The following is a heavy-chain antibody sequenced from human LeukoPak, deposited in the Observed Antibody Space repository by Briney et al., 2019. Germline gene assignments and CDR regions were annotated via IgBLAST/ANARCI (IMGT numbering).Heavy chain of an antibody. V-gene: IGHV4-61*02. CDR1: GGSISSGSYY. CDR2: IYTSGST. D-gene: IGHD2/OR15-2a*01. Sequence: SETLSLTCTVSGGSISSGSYYWSWIRQPAGKGLEWIGRIYTSGSTNYNPSLKSRVTISVDTSKNQFSLKLSSVTAADTAVYYCARDSFSADAFDIWGQGAMVTVSS. CDR3: ARDSFSADAFDI. J-gene: IGHJ3*02.